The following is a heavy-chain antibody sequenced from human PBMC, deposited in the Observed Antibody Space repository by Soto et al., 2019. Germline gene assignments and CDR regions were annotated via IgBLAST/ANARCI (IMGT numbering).Heavy chain of an antibody. CDR1: GYILTSNY. D-gene: IGHD3-10*01. J-gene: IGHJ4*02. CDR3: ARVAEGVGVYFDF. Sequence: QVQLVQSGAEVKKPGASVKVTYKASGYILTSNYIHWVRQAPGQGLEWMGIINPSGGSTNYAENFQGRVTMTRDTSTITVYMELSNLESTDTAVYYCARVAEGVGVYFDFWGQGTLVTVSS. CDR2: INPSGGST. V-gene: IGHV1-46*01.